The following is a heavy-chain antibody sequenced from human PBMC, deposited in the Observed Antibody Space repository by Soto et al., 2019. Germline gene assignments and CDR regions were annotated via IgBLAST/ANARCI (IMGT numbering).Heavy chain of an antibody. D-gene: IGHD6-6*01. V-gene: IGHV3-21*01. CDR2: ISSSSSYI. Sequence: GGSLRLSCAASGFTFSSYSMNWVRQAPGKGLEWVSFISSSSSYIYYADSVKGRFTISRDNAKNSLYLQMNSLRAEDTAVYYCARYSSSTEYYFDYWGQGTLVTVSS. CDR3: ARYSSSTEYYFDY. CDR1: GFTFSSYS. J-gene: IGHJ4*02.